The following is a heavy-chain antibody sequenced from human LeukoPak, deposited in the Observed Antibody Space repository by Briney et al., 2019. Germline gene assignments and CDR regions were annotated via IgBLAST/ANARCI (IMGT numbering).Heavy chain of an antibody. D-gene: IGHD4/OR15-4a*01. CDR2: TRNKVNSYAT. J-gene: IGHJ4*02. CDR1: GFTFSDHY. V-gene: IGHV3-72*01. Sequence: PGGSLRLSCAASGFTFSDHYIDWVRQAPGKGLEWVARTRNKVNSYATAYAASVTGRFTVSRDDSSNSVYLQMNSLKIEDTAVYYCARSMYGEGRRIIDFDYWGQGSLLTVSS. CDR3: ARSMYGEGRRIIDFDY.